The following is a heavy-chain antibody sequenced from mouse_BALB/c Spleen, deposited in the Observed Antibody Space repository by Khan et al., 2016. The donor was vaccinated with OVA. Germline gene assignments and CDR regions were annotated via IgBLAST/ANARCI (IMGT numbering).Heavy chain of an antibody. CDR2: INTYTGEP. CDR3: ARSNGNYWFAY. D-gene: IGHD2-1*01. J-gene: IGHJ3*01. V-gene: IGHV9-3-1*01. Sequence: QIQLVQSGPELKMPGETVKISCKASGYTFTNYGMNWVKQAPGKGLKWMGWINTYTGEPTYADDFKGRFAFSLETSASTAYLQINNLKNEDTATYCCARSNGNYWFAYWGQGTLVTVSA. CDR1: GYTFTNYG.